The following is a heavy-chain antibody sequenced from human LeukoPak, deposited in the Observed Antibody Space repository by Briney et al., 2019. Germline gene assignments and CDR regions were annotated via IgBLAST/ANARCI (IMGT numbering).Heavy chain of an antibody. CDR2: ITGSGGGT. J-gene: IGHJ4*02. Sequence: PGGSLRLSCAASGFAFSNYAMSWVRQAPGKGLEWGSSITGSGGGTYYADSVKGRFTISRDNSKNTLDLQMNSLRAEQTAVYYCAKGLKGCSGGSCYYFFDFWGQGTLVTVSS. CDR1: GFAFSNYA. CDR3: AKGLKGCSGGSCYYFFDF. V-gene: IGHV3-23*01. D-gene: IGHD2-15*01.